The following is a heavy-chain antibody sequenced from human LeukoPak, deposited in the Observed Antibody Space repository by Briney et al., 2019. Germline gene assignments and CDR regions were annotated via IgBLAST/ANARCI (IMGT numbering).Heavy chain of an antibody. D-gene: IGHD2-2*01. CDR3: ATAVGYCSSTSCYGPKYYYYGMDV. CDR1: GYTLTELS. J-gene: IGHJ6*02. Sequence: ASVTVSCKVSGYTLTELSMHWVRQAPGKGLEWMGGFDPEDGETIYAQKFQGRVTMTEDTSTDTAYMELSSLRSEDTAVYYCATAVGYCSSTSCYGPKYYYYGMDVWGQGTTVTVSS. V-gene: IGHV1-24*01. CDR2: FDPEDGET.